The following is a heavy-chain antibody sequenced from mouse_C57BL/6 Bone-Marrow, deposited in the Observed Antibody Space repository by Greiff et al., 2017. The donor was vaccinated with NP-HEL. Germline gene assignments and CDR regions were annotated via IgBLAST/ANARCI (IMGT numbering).Heavy chain of an antibody. J-gene: IGHJ2*01. CDR2: IYPRSGNT. Sequence: VQLVESGAELARPGASVKLSCKASGYTFTSYGISWVKQRTGQGLEWIGEIYPRSGNTYYNEKFKGKATLTADKSSSTAYMELRSLTSEESAVYFCARWGTRYYFDYWGQGTTLTVSS. V-gene: IGHV1-81*01. CDR3: ARWGTRYYFDY. CDR1: GYTFTSYG.